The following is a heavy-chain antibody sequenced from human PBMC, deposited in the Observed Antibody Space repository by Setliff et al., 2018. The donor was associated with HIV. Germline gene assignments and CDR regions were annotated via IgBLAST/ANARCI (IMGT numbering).Heavy chain of an antibody. J-gene: IGHJ4*02. D-gene: IGHD6-13*01. CDR2: IKQDGSDM. CDR1: GLPFYNYW. V-gene: IGHV3-7*01. Sequence: GESLKISCVASGLPFYNYWMTWLRRAPGRGLEWVANIKQDGSDMHYIESVKGRFTIFRGNAKNSVFLQMNSLRAEDTGVYYRATQTGFYNSHWYDYWGQGTMVTVSS. CDR3: ATQTGFYNSHWYDY.